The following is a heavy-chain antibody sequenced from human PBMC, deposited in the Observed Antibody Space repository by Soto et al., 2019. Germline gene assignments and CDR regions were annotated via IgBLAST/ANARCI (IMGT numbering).Heavy chain of an antibody. CDR2: ISSSGSTI. V-gene: IGHV3-48*01. CDR1: GFTFSTYW. Sequence: GGSLRLSCAASGFTFSTYWMSWVRQAPGRGLEWVSYISSSGSTIYHADSVKGRFTISRDNAKKSLYLQMNSLRAEDTAVYYCARDRVSGAYYHDAFDMWGQGTMVTVSS. D-gene: IGHD3-10*01. J-gene: IGHJ3*02. CDR3: ARDRVSGAYYHDAFDM.